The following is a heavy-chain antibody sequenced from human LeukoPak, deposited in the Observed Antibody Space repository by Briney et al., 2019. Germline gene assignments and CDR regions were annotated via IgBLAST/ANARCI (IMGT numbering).Heavy chain of an antibody. CDR3: ARVWFGELLTEYYYYGMDV. CDR1: GGTFSSYA. V-gene: IGHV1-69*04. D-gene: IGHD3-10*01. Sequence: ASVKVSCKASGGTFSSYAISWVRQAPGQGLEWMGRIIPILGIANYAQKFQGRVTITADKSTSTAYMDLSSLRSEATAVYYCARVWFGELLTEYYYYGMDVWGQGTTVTVSS. CDR2: IIPILGIA. J-gene: IGHJ6*02.